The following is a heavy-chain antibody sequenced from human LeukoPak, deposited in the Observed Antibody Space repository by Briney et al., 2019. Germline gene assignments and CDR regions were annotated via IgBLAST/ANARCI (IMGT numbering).Heavy chain of an antibody. J-gene: IGHJ5*02. CDR1: GGTINNHG. V-gene: IGHV1-69*15. CDR3: ARGEGRYRDIRGGFDP. D-gene: IGHD3-16*02. CDR2: IIPKFGIA. Sequence: SVKLSCKASGGTINNHGMNWVRQAPGQGLEWMGMIIPKFGIAHYARKFQGRVTITADESTSTTYMEVSSLIPDDTAVYYCARGEGRYRDIRGGFDPWGQGTSVTVSS.